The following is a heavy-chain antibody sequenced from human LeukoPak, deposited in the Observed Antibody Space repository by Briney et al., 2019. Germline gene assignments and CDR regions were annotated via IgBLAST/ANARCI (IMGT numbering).Heavy chain of an antibody. CDR2: MNPSSGNT. Sequence: ASVKVSCKASGYTFTSYDINWVRQATGQGLEWMGWMNPSSGNTGYAQKFQGRLTITRNTSIGTTYMELSSLRSEDTALYYCARGRWLQFRDYWGQGTLVTVSS. D-gene: IGHD5-24*01. J-gene: IGHJ4*02. CDR3: ARGRWLQFRDY. V-gene: IGHV1-8*01. CDR1: GYTFTSYD.